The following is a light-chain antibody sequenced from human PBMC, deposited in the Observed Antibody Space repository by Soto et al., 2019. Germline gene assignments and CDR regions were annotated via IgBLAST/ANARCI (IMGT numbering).Light chain of an antibody. Sequence: EIVMTQSPATLSVSPGERATLSCRASQSVSSNLAWYQQKPGQAPGLHIYGASTRATGIPASFSGSGSGTEFTLTISSLQSEDFAVYYCQQYNNWPPYTIGQGTKLEIK. V-gene: IGKV3D-15*01. CDR1: QSVSSN. CDR3: QQYNNWPPYT. CDR2: GAS. J-gene: IGKJ2*01.